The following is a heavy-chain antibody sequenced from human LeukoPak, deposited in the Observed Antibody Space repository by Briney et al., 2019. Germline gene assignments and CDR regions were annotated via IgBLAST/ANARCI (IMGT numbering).Heavy chain of an antibody. CDR1: GFSFSTYW. V-gene: IGHV3-7*01. D-gene: IGHD3-10*01. Sequence: GGSLRLSCETSGFSFSTYWMSWVRQPPGKGLEGVANIRQGGSEKYYVDSVKGRFTISRDIAKQSVFLQMNSLRAEDTAVYYCARLSAMVRGPEDIFYFEFWGLGTLVTVSA. J-gene: IGHJ4*02. CDR2: IRQGGSEK. CDR3: ARLSAMVRGPEDIFYFEF.